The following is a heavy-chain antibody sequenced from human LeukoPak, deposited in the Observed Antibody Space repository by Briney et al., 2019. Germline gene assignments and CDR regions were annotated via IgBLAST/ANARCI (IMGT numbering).Heavy chain of an antibody. CDR1: GFTFSNAW. CDR2: IKSKTDGGTT. Sequence: PGGSLRLSCAASGFTFSNAWMSWVRQAPGKGLEWVGRIKSKTDGGTTDYAAPVKGRFTISGDDSKNTLYLQMNSLKTEDTAVYYCTTTTLFHVLRFLEWLSVDYWGQGTLVTVSS. V-gene: IGHV3-15*01. CDR3: TTTTLFHVLRFLEWLSVDY. D-gene: IGHD3-3*01. J-gene: IGHJ4*02.